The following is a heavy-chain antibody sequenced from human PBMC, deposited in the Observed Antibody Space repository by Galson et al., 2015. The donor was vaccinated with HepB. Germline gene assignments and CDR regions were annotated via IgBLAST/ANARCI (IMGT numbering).Heavy chain of an antibody. D-gene: IGHD2-8*01. V-gene: IGHV4-34*01. CDR1: GGSFSGYY. Sequence: ETLSLTCAVYGGSFSGYYWSWIRQPPGKGLEWIGEINHSGSTNYNPSLKSRVTISVDTSKNQFSLKLSSVTAADTAVYYCARAKDIVLMVYAIRGNWFDPWGQGTLVTVSS. CDR2: INHSGST. CDR3: ARAKDIVLMVYAIRGNWFDP. J-gene: IGHJ5*02.